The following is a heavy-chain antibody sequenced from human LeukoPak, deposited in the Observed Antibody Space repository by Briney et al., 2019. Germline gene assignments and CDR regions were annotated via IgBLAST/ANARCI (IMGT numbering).Heavy chain of an antibody. Sequence: GGSLRLSCAASGFTFSSYAMSWVRQAPGKGLEWVSAISGSGGSTYYADSVKGRFTISRDNSKNTLYLQMNSLRAEDTAVYYCAKAARSGTVTTLDAFDIWGQGTMVTVSS. V-gene: IGHV3-23*01. D-gene: IGHD4-17*01. CDR1: GFTFSSYA. CDR3: AKAARSGTVTTLDAFDI. J-gene: IGHJ3*02. CDR2: ISGSGGST.